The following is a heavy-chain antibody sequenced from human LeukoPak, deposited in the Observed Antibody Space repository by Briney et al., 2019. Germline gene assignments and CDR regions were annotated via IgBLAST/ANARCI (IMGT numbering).Heavy chain of an antibody. V-gene: IGHV4-34*01. J-gene: IGHJ6*02. CDR3: ARASITIFGVVIIPGGMDA. D-gene: IGHD3-3*01. CDR2: INHSGST. Sequence: PSETLSLTCAVYGGSFSGYYWSWIRQPPGKGLEWIGEINHSGSTNYNPSLKSRVTISVDTSKNQFSLKLSSVTAADTAVYYCARASITIFGVVIIPGGMDAWGQGTTVTVSS. CDR1: GGSFSGYY.